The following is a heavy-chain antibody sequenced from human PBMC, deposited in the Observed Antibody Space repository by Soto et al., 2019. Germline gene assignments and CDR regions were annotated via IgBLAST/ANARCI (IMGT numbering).Heavy chain of an antibody. V-gene: IGHV1-69*01. D-gene: IGHD6-13*01. CDR3: AGGVVVAAAGGVPFDY. CDR2: IIPIFGAA. J-gene: IGHJ4*02. Sequence: QVQLVQSGAEVKKPGSSVKVSCKASGGTFSSYAISWVRQAPGQGLEWMGGIIPIFGAANYAQKYQGRVTITADESTSTAYMELSSLRSEDTAVYYCAGGVVVAAAGGVPFDYWGQGILVTVSS. CDR1: GGTFSSYA.